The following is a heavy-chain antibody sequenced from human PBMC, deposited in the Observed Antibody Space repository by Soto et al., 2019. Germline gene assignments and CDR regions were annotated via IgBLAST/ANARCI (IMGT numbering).Heavy chain of an antibody. D-gene: IGHD1-26*01. CDR3: ARDRQWEPLLY. Sequence: QVQLVQSGSEVKKPGASVRVTCKASGYTFSNYGISWVREAPGQGLEWMGWVSAYNRNSNYAQKFEDRVIMTADTATSTAYLELRGLRSDDTAIYYCARDRQWEPLLYWGQGTLVTVSS. V-gene: IGHV1-18*01. J-gene: IGHJ4*02. CDR2: VSAYNRNS. CDR1: GYTFSNYG.